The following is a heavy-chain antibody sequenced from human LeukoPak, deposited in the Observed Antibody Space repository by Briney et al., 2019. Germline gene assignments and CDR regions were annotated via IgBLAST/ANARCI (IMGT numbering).Heavy chain of an antibody. CDR1: GGTFSSYA. CDR3: AKDREGNWALDY. J-gene: IGHJ4*02. D-gene: IGHD7-27*01. CDR2: IIPIFGTA. V-gene: IGHV1-69*13. Sequence: SVKVSCKASGGTFSSYAISWVRQAPGQGLEWMGGIIPIFGTANYAQKFQGRVTITADESTSTAYMELSSLRAEDTAIYYCAKDREGNWALDYWGQGTLVTVSS.